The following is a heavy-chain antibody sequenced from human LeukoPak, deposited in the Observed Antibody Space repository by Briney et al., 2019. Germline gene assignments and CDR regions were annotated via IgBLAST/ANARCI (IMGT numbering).Heavy chain of an antibody. CDR1: GYTFTSYS. Sequence: ASAKVSCKASGYTFTSYSISWVRQAPGQGLEWMGWISAYNGNTNYAQKLQGRVTMTTDTSTSTAYMELRSLRSDDTAVYFCASGFPNWDYDSSGYLPYWGQGTLVTVSS. D-gene: IGHD3-22*01. CDR2: ISAYNGNT. V-gene: IGHV1-18*01. J-gene: IGHJ4*02. CDR3: ASGFPNWDYDSSGYLPY.